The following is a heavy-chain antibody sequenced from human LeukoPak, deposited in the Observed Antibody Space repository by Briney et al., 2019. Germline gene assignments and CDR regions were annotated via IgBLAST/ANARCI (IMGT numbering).Heavy chain of an antibody. V-gene: IGHV3-7*01. CDR3: ARYCSSASCNDAFDM. J-gene: IGHJ3*02. CDR1: GFIFSSFG. D-gene: IGHD2-2*01. CDR2: IKHDGSEK. Sequence: GGSLRLSCAASGFIFSSFGMHRVRQAPGKGLEWVANIKHDGSEKYYVDSVKGRFTISRDNAKNSLYLQVNSLRAEDTAVYYCARYCSSASCNDAFDMWGQGTMVTVSS.